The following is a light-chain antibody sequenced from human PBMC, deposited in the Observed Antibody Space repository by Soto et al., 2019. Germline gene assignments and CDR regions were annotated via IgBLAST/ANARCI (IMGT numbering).Light chain of an antibody. CDR1: QSISSY. CDR3: QQNYNTPPFT. J-gene: IGKJ2*01. Sequence: DIQMTQSPSSLSASVGDRVTITCRASQSISSYLNWYQQKPGKAPKVLIYAAATLKSGVPSRLSGSGSETDITLTISSLQPEDFAIYYCQQNYNTPPFTFGQGTKLQI. V-gene: IGKV1-39*01. CDR2: AAA.